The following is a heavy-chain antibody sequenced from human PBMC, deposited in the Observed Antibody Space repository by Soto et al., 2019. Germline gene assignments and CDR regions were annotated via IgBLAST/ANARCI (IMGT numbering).Heavy chain of an antibody. CDR2: IYYSGAT. J-gene: IGHJ4*02. V-gene: IGHV4-39*01. D-gene: IGHD4-17*01. CDR3: ARLPISYGDYHY. Sequence: PSETLSLTCTVSGGSISSSSYYWGWIRQPPGKGLEWIGSIYYSGATYYNPSLKSRVTISVDTSKNQFSLKLTSVTATDTAVYYCARLPISYGDYHYWGQGTLVTVSS. CDR1: GGSISSSSYY.